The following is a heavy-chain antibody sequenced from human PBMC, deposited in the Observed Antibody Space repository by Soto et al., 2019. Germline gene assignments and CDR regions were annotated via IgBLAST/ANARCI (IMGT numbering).Heavy chain of an antibody. D-gene: IGHD3-9*01. V-gene: IGHV3-15*01. CDR3: SNDIRWESEVVS. CDR1: GFTFKNAW. Sequence: PGGSLRLSCAASGFTFKNAWMSWVRQAPGKGLEWVGRIKSNGDGGAKEYAAPVEGRFSISRDDSKNTVYLQMNSLKTEDTAVYFCSNDIRWESEVVSWGQGVLVTVSS. CDR2: IKSNGDGGAK. J-gene: IGHJ4*02.